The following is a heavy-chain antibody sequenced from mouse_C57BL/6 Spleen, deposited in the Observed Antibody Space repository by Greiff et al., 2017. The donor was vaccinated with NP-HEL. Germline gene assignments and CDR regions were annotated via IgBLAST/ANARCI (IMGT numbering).Heavy chain of an antibody. V-gene: IGHV1-50*01. CDR3: ARRGGVYFDY. Sequence: QVQLKQPGAELVKPGASVKLSCKASGYTFTSYWMQWVKQRPGQGLEWIGEIDPSDSYTNYNQKFKGKATLTVDTSSSTAYMQLSSLTSEDSAVYYCARRGGVYFDYWGQGTTLTVSS. CDR1: GYTFTSYW. CDR2: IDPSDSYT. J-gene: IGHJ2*01.